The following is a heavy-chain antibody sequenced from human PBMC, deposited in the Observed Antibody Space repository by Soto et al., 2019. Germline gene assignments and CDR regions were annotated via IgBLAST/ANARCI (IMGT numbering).Heavy chain of an antibody. CDR2: IYYSGST. V-gene: IGHV4-39*01. CDR1: GGSISSSSYY. Sequence: SETLSLTCTVSGGSISSSSYYWGWIRQPPGKGMEWIGSIYYSGSTYYNPSLKSRVTISVDTSKNQFSLKLSSVTAADTAVYYCARLLAGYYYYYMDVWGKGTTVTVSS. J-gene: IGHJ6*03. CDR3: ARLLAGYYYYYMDV.